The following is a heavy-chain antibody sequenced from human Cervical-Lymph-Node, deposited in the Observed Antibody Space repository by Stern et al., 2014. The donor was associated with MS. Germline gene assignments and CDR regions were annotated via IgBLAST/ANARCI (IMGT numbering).Heavy chain of an antibody. J-gene: IGHJ4*02. D-gene: IGHD3-10*01. CDR1: GFTFSSYG. V-gene: IGHV3-30*18. Sequence: MQLVESGGGVVQPGRSLRLSCAASGFTFSSYGMHWVRQAPGKGLEWVAVISYDGSNKYYADSVKGRFTISRDNSKNTLYLQMNSLRAEDTAVYYCAKDSGSTTTGDYFEYWGQGTLVTVSS. CDR3: AKDSGSTTTGDYFEY. CDR2: ISYDGSNK.